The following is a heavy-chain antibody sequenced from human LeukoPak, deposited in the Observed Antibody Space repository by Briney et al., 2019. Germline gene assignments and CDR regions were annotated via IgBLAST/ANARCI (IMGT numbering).Heavy chain of an antibody. CDR1: GFAFSSYG. D-gene: IGHD2-2*01. J-gene: IGHJ4*02. CDR3: AKGGPLGYCSSTSCPDYFDY. V-gene: IGHV3-30*18. CDR2: ISYDGTNK. Sequence: GGCLRLSCAASGFAFSSYGMHWVRQAPGKGLAWVAVISYDGTNKYYADSVKGRFTISRDNSKNTLYLQMNSLRAEDTAVYYCAKGGPLGYCSSTSCPDYFDYWGQGTLVTVSS.